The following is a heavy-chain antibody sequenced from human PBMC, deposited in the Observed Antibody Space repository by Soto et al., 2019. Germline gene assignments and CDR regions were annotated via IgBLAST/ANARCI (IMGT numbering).Heavy chain of an antibody. CDR1: GYSFTSYW. CDR3: ARQFKDCSSTSCYYYYYYMDV. J-gene: IGHJ6*03. Sequence: GESLKISCKGSGYSFTSYWIGWVRQMPGKGLEWMGIIYPGDSDTRYSPSFQGQVTISADKSISTAYLQWSSLKASDTAMYYCARQFKDCSSTSCYYYYYYMDVWGKGTTVTVSS. V-gene: IGHV5-51*01. CDR2: IYPGDSDT. D-gene: IGHD2-2*01.